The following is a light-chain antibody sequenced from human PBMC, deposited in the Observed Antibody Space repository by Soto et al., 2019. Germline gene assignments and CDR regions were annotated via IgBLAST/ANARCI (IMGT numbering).Light chain of an antibody. CDR1: KLGSKY. CDR2: QDG. V-gene: IGLV3-1*01. J-gene: IGLJ1*01. CDR3: LAWDSGTAV. Sequence: SYELTQPPSVSVSPGQTASITCSGDKLGSKYASWYQQKPGQSPLLVIYQDGNRPSGIPERFSGSNSGNTATLTISGTQPMDEADYFCLAWDSGTAVFGAGTKVTVL.